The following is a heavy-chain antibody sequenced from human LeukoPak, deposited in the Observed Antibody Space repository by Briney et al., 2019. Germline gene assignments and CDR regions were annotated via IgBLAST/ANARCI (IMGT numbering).Heavy chain of an antibody. CDR3: ARDNDKVVDH. D-gene: IGHD1-1*01. CDR1: GYTFSNYG. V-gene: IGHV1-18*01. Sequence: GASVKVSCTTSGYTFSNYGISWVRQAPGQGLEWTGWITAYNGNRLYAQRFQGRITLTTDTSTSTSYMELRSLEYDDTAIYYCARDNDKVVDHWGQGTLVTVSS. CDR2: ITAYNGNR. J-gene: IGHJ4*01.